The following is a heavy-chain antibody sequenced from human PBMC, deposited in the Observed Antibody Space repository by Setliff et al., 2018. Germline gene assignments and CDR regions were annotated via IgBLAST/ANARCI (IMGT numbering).Heavy chain of an antibody. D-gene: IGHD4-4*01. CDR3: ASYRQDVNY. CDR1: GGSISSGSYY. Sequence: SSETLSLTCTVSGGSISSGSYYWSWIRQPAGKGLEWIGHIYTSGSTNYNLSLKSRVTISVDTSKNQFSLKLSSVTAADTAVYYCASYRQDVNYWGQGTLVTVSS. V-gene: IGHV4-61*09. CDR2: IYTSGST. J-gene: IGHJ4*02.